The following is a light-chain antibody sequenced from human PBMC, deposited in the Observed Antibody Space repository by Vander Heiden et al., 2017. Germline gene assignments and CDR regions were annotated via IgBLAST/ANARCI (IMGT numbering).Light chain of an antibody. CDR3: SSYTSSSTLDVV. J-gene: IGLJ2*01. V-gene: IGLV2-14*01. CDR2: EVS. Sequence: ARTQPASVSGSPGRSITISCTGTSSDVGGYNYVSWYQQHPGKAPKLMIYEVSNRPSGVSNRFSGSKSGNTASLTISGLQAEDEADYYCSSYTSSSTLDVVFGGGTKLTVL. CDR1: SSDVGGYNY.